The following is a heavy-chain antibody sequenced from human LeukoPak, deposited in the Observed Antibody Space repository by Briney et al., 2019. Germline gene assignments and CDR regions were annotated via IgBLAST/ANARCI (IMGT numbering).Heavy chain of an antibody. J-gene: IGHJ4*02. CDR1: GYTFTSIT. CDR3: ARVAEYSSGWYDPFDY. V-gene: IGHV7-4-1*02. CDR2: INTNTGNP. D-gene: IGHD6-19*01. Sequence: ASVKVSCKASGYTFTSITMNWVRQAPGQGLEWMGWINTNTGNPTYAQGFTGRCVFSLDTSVSTAYLQISSLRAEDTAVYSCARVAEYSSGWYDPFDYWGQGTLVTVSS.